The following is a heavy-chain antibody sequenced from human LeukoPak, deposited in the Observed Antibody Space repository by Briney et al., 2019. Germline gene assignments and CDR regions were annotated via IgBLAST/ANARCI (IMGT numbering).Heavy chain of an antibody. V-gene: IGHV4-39*01. CDR2: IYYSGST. J-gene: IGHJ6*02. CDR1: GGSISSSSYY. D-gene: IGHD3-3*01. Sequence: SETLSLTCTASGGSISSSSYYWGWIRQPPGKGLEWIGSIYYSGSTYYNPSLKSRVTISVDTSKNQFSLKLSSVTAADTAVYYCARRGLEWVDYYYYYGMDVWGQGTTVTVSS. CDR3: ARRGLEWVDYYYYYGMDV.